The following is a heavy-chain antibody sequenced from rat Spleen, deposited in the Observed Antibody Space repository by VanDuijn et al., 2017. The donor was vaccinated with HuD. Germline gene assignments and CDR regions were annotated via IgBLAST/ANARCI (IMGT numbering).Heavy chain of an antibody. CDR2: IIYDGSST. Sequence: EVQLVESGGGLVQPGRSLKLSCAASGFTFSDYNMAWVRQAPKKGLEWVATIIYDGSSTYYRDSVKGRFTISRDNAKSTLYLKMDSLRSEDTATYYCATHITYTTDYPYYFDYWGQGVMVTVSS. J-gene: IGHJ2*01. CDR1: GFTFSDYN. D-gene: IGHD1-6*01. CDR3: ATHITYTTDYPYYFDY. V-gene: IGHV5-7*01.